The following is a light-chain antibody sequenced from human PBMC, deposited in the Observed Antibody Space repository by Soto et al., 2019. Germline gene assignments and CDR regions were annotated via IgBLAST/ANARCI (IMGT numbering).Light chain of an antibody. V-gene: IGKV1-39*01. CDR1: QSISSF. J-gene: IGKJ1*01. CDR3: QQSSSTLWT. CDR2: AAS. Sequence: DIPMTQSPSSLSASVGDRVTITCRASQSISSFLHWYQQKSGKAPRLLIYAASSLQSGVPSRFSGSGSGTDFTLTISSLQPEDFATYYCQQSSSTLWTFGQGTKVEIK.